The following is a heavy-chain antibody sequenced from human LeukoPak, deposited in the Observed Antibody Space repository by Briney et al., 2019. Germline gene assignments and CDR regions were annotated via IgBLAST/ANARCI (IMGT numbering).Heavy chain of an antibody. CDR2: ISYDGSNK. CDR3: AKDSGSGSSSFDP. D-gene: IGHD3-10*01. CDR1: GFTFSSYA. V-gene: IGHV3-30*04. Sequence: GRSLRLSCAASGFTFSSYAMHWVRQAPGKGLEWVAVISYDGSNKYYADSVKGRFTIYRDNSKNTLYLQMNSLRTEDTAVYYCAKDSGSGSSSFDPWGQGTLVTVSS. J-gene: IGHJ5*02.